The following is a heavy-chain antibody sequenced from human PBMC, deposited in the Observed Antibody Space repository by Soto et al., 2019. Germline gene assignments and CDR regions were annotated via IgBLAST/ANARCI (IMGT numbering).Heavy chain of an antibody. V-gene: IGHV3-30-3*01. Sequence: QVQLVESGGGVVQPGRSLRLSCEASGFTLSSYAMHWVRKAPGKGLGWVEVISYDGSNKYYADSVKGRFTISRDNSKNTLYLQMNSLRAEDTAVYYCARDPMGRYYGSGNYYFDYWGQGTLVTVSS. J-gene: IGHJ4*02. CDR2: ISYDGSNK. D-gene: IGHD3-10*01. CDR3: ARDPMGRYYGSGNYYFDY. CDR1: GFTLSSYA.